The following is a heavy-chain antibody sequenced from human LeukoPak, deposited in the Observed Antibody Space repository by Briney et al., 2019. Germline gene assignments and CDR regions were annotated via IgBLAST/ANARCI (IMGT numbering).Heavy chain of an antibody. J-gene: IGHJ4*02. D-gene: IGHD1-26*01. CDR3: ARDQKGVGATKSLDY. V-gene: IGHV1-18*01. Sequence: ASVKVFCKASGYTFTSYGISWVRQAPGQGLEWMGWISAYNGNTNYAQKLQGRVTMTTDTSTSTAYMELRSLRSDDTAVYYCARDQKGVGATKSLDYWGQGTLVTVSS. CDR1: GYTFTSYG. CDR2: ISAYNGNT.